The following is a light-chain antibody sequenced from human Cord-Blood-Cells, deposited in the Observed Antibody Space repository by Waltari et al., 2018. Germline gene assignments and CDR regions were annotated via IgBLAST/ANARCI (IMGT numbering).Light chain of an antibody. V-gene: IGKV1-33*01. J-gene: IGKJ3*01. CDR2: DAS. Sequence: DIQMTQSPSSLSASVGDRVTITCQASQDISNYLNWYQQKPGKAPKLLIYDASNLETGVPSMFSGSGAGTDFTFTISSLQPEDIATYYCQQDDNLPFTFGPGTKVDIK. CDR3: QQDDNLPFT. CDR1: QDISNY.